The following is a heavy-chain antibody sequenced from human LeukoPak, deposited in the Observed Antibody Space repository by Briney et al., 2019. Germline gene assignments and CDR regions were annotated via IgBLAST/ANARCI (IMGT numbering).Heavy chain of an antibody. V-gene: IGHV4-34*01. CDR2: INHSGST. CDR1: GGSFSGYY. J-gene: IGHJ4*02. Sequence: SETLSLTCAVYGGSFSGYYWSWIRQPPGKGLEWIGEINHSGSTNYNPSHKSRVTISVDTSKNQFSLKLSSVTAADTAVYYCARKARGGRWCFDYWGQGTLVTVSS. D-gene: IGHD2-15*01. CDR3: ARKARGGRWCFDY.